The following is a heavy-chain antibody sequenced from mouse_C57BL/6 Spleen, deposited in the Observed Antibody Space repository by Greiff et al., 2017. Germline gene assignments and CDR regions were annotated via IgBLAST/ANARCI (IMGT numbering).Heavy chain of an antibody. Sequence: QVQLQQPGAELVMPGASVKLSCKASGYTFTSYWMHWVKQRPGQGLEWIGEIDPSDSYTNYNQKFKGKSTLTVDKSSSTAYMQLSSLTSEDSAVYYCARWGGYSYAMDYWGQGTSVTVSS. V-gene: IGHV1-69*01. CDR1: GYTFTSYW. J-gene: IGHJ4*01. D-gene: IGHD2-3*01. CDR3: ARWGGYSYAMDY. CDR2: IDPSDSYT.